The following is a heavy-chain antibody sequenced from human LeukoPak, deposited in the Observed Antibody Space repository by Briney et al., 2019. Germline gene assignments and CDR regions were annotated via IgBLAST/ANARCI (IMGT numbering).Heavy chain of an antibody. Sequence: GGSLRLSCAASGFTFSSYEMNWVRQAPGKGLEWVSYISSSGSTIYYADSVEGRFTISRDNAKNSLYLQMNSLRAEDTAVYYCASQDYRYYFDYWGQGTLVTVSS. D-gene: IGHD4/OR15-4a*01. CDR2: ISSSGSTI. V-gene: IGHV3-48*03. CDR3: ASQDYRYYFDY. CDR1: GFTFSSYE. J-gene: IGHJ4*02.